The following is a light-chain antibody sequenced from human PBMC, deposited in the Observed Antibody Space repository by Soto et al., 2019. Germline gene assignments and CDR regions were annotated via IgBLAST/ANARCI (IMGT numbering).Light chain of an antibody. J-gene: IGKJ4*01. CDR1: QSINNL. Sequence: DVQTTQSPSTLSASVGDRFTITCRASQSINNLLAWYQQKPGKAPKFLIYDVSTLESGVPSRFSGSGSGTEFTLTISSLQPEDFATYYCQQYDSYPLTFGGGTKGDIK. CDR3: QQYDSYPLT. V-gene: IGKV1-5*01. CDR2: DVS.